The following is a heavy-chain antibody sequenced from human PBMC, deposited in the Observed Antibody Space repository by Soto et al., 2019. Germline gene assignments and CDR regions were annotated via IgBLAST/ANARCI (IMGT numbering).Heavy chain of an antibody. J-gene: IGHJ4*02. V-gene: IGHV4-39*01. Sequence: SETLSLTCTVSGGSIYRSGYYWGWIRQPPGRGLEWIGNIDYNGVTYSNPSLKSRVTISRDTSKNQFYLKLTSVTAADTALYYCGKVLVGATGHTDSDSWGPGTLVTVYS. D-gene: IGHD2-15*01. CDR1: GGSIYRSGYY. CDR3: GKVLVGATGHTDSDS. CDR2: IDYNGVT.